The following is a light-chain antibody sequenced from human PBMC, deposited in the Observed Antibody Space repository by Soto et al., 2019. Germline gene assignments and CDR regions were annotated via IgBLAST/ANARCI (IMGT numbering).Light chain of an antibody. CDR3: PSYDSSLRGVV. V-gene: IGLV1-40*01. CDR1: SSNIGAGYA. Sequence: QSVLTQPPSVSGAPGQRVTISCTGSSSNIGAGYAVHWYQQLPGTAPKLLIYGNSNRPAGVPDRFSGSKSGTSASLAITGLQAEDEADYYCPSYDSSLRGVVFGGGTKLTVL. CDR2: GNS. J-gene: IGLJ2*01.